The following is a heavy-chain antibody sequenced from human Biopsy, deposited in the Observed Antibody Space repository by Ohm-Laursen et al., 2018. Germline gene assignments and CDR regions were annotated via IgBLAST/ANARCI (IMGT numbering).Heavy chain of an antibody. D-gene: IGHD3-22*01. J-gene: IGHJ6*02. CDR1: NGSIRNYY. CDR3: VRGVDYYDPYHYYALDV. V-gene: IGHV4-4*08. Sequence: SDTLSLTCPVSNGSIRNYYWSWIRQPPGKGLEWIGFISSTGYTSYIPSLKSRVTISVGTSRRQSSLKMRSVTAADTAVYYCVRGVDYYDPYHYYALDVWGQGTTVTVSS. CDR2: ISSTGYT.